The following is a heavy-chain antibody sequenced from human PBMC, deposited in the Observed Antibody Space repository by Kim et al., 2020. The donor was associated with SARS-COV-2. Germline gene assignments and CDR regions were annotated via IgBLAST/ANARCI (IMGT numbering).Heavy chain of an antibody. Sequence: ASVKVSCKTSGYTFTSYGISWVRQAPGQGLEWMGWISAYNSNTNYAQKLQGRVTMTTDTSTSTAYLELRSLRSDDTVVFYCARDITLVTPGEEGWFDPWGQGTLVTVSS. CDR1: GYTFTSYG. CDR2: ISAYNSNT. J-gene: IGHJ5*02. CDR3: ARDITLVTPGEEGWFDP. V-gene: IGHV1-18*01. D-gene: IGHD3-16*01.